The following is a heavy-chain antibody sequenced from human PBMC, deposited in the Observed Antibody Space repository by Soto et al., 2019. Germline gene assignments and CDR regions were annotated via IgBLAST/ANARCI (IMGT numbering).Heavy chain of an antibody. V-gene: IGHV4-61*08. CDR2: IYYSGST. J-gene: IGHJ3*02. CDR1: GGPISSGGYY. D-gene: IGHD3-16*02. Sequence: PSETLSLTCTVSGGPISSGGYYWSWIRQHPGKGLEWIGYIYYSGSTNYNPSLKSRVTISVDTSKNQFSLKLSSVTAADTAVYYCARGLTYDYIWGSYRPFDAFDIWGQGTMVTVSS. CDR3: ARGLTYDYIWGSYRPFDAFDI.